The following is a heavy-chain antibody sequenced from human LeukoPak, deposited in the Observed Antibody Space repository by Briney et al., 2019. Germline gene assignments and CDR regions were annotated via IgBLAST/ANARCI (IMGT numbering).Heavy chain of an antibody. Sequence: SETLSLTCTVSGGSISSYYWSWIRQPAGKGLEWIGRIYTSGSTNYNPSLKSRVTMSVDTSKNQFSLKLSSVTAADTAVYYCARDSIAAAGTGRFQYNWFDPWGQGTLVTVSS. V-gene: IGHV4-4*07. D-gene: IGHD6-13*01. CDR2: IYTSGST. CDR3: ARDSIAAAGTGRFQYNWFDP. J-gene: IGHJ5*02. CDR1: GGSISSYY.